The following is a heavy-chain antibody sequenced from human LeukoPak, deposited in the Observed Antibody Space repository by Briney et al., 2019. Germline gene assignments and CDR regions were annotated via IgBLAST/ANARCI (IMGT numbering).Heavy chain of an antibody. J-gene: IGHJ6*03. CDR2: IIPIFGTA. Sequence: GASVKVSCKASGGTFSSYAISWVRQAPGQGLEWTGGIIPIFGTANYAQKFQGRVTITTDESTSTAYLELSSLRSEDTAVYYCARVPRYCSSTSCYPYYYMDVWGKGTTVTVSS. CDR1: GGTFSSYA. D-gene: IGHD2-2*01. V-gene: IGHV1-69*05. CDR3: ARVPRYCSSTSCYPYYYMDV.